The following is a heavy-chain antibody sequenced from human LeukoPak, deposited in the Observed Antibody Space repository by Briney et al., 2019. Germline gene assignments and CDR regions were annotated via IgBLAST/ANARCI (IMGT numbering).Heavy chain of an antibody. CDR1: GFTFSSYG. CDR3: AREGSGWYQYYFDY. V-gene: IGHV3-33*01. J-gene: IGHJ4*02. Sequence: GRSLRLSCAASGFTFSSYGMHWVRQAPGKGLEWVAVIWYDGSNKYYADSVKGRFTISRDNSKNTLYLQMNSLRAEDTAVYYCAREGSGWYQYYFDYWGQGTLVTVSS. CDR2: IWYDGSNK. D-gene: IGHD6-19*01.